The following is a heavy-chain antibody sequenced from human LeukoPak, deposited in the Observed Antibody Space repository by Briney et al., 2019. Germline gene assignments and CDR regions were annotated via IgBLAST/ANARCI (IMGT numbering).Heavy chain of an antibody. D-gene: IGHD6-19*01. CDR3: ARYSIEVAGSWFDP. J-gene: IGHJ5*02. Sequence: GGSLRLSCAASGFIFSDYYMSWIRQAPGKGLEWVSYISSSGSTMYYTDSVKGRFTISRHNAKDSLYLQMNSLRAEDTAVYYCARYSIEVAGSWFDPWGQGTLVTVSS. V-gene: IGHV3-11*04. CDR2: ISSSGSTM. CDR1: GFIFSDYY.